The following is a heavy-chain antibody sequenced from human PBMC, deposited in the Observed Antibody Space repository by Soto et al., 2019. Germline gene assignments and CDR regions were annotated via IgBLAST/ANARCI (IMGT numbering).Heavy chain of an antibody. V-gene: IGHV3-15*07. CDR3: XXXXXXXXXXCYR. J-gene: IGHJ5*02. D-gene: IGHD2-15*01. CDR1: GFTVSNAW. Sequence: EVQLVESGGGLVKPGGSLRLSCAASGFTVSNAWMNWVRQSPGKGLEWVGRIKSKTDGGTTDYAAPVKGRFTILRDDSKNTLFLQMNSLKTEDTAVYXXXXXXXXXXXXCYRWGQGTLVTVSS. CDR2: IKSKTDGGTT.